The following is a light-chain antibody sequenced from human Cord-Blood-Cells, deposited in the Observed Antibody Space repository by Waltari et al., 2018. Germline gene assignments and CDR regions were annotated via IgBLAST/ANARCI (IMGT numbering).Light chain of an antibody. Sequence: DIVMTQSPDSLAVSLGERATINCKSSQSVLYSSNNKNDLAWYHQKPGQPPKLLIYWASTRESGVPDRFSGSGSGTDFTLTISSLQAEDVAVYYCQQYYSTPITFGQGTRREIK. CDR3: QQYYSTPIT. CDR2: WAS. V-gene: IGKV4-1*01. J-gene: IGKJ5*01. CDR1: QSVLYSSNNKND.